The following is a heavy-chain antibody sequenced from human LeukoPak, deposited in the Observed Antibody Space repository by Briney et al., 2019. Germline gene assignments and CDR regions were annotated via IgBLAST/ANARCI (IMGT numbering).Heavy chain of an antibody. J-gene: IGHJ3*02. CDR2: MNPNSGNT. CDR1: GYTFTSYD. D-gene: IGHD1-26*01. V-gene: IGHV1-8*01. CDR3: ARVRGSYLGDAFDI. Sequence: RASVKVSCKASGYTFTSYDINWVRQATGQGLGWMGWMNPNSGNTGYAQKFQGRVTMTRNTSISTAYMELSSLRSEDTTVYYCARVRGSYLGDAFDIWGQGTMVTVSS.